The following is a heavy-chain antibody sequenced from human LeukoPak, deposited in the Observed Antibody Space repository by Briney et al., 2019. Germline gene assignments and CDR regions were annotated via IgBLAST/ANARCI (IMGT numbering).Heavy chain of an antibody. D-gene: IGHD3-10*01. J-gene: IGHJ6*02. CDR2: MNPNSGST. Sequence: ASVKVSCKASGYTFTSYDINWVRQATGQGLEWMGWMNPNSGSTGYAQKFQGRVTMTRNTSISTAYMELSSLRSEDTAVYYCARGLPGSGSYYILNYYYYGMDVWGQGTTVTVSS. CDR1: GYTFTSYD. CDR3: ARGLPGSGSYYILNYYYYGMDV. V-gene: IGHV1-8*01.